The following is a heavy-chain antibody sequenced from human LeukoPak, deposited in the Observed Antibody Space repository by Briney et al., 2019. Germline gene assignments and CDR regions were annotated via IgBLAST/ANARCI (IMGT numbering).Heavy chain of an antibody. D-gene: IGHD3-10*01. J-gene: IGHJ5*02. Sequence: ASVKVSCKASGYTFTGYYMHWVRQAPGQGLEWMGWINPNSGGANYAQKFQGRVTMTRDTSISTAYMELSRLRSDDTAVYYCARSEVVWGSDNWFDPWGQGTLVTVSS. V-gene: IGHV1-2*02. CDR1: GYTFTGYY. CDR3: ARSEVVWGSDNWFDP. CDR2: INPNSGGA.